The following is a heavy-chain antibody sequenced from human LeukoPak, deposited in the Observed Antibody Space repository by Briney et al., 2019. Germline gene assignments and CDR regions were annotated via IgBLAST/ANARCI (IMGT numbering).Heavy chain of an antibody. CDR1: GYPFTGYY. J-gene: IGHJ4*02. D-gene: IGHD2-2*01. CDR2: INPNSGFT. CDR3: ARLADCSSSSCRSFDY. V-gene: IGHV1-2*02. Sequence: ASVKVSCKASGYPFTGYYLHWVRQAPGQGLEWMGWINPNSGFTNYAQKFQGRVAMTRDTSISTAYMELSRLRSDDTAVYYCARLADCSSSSCRSFDYWGQGTLVTVSS.